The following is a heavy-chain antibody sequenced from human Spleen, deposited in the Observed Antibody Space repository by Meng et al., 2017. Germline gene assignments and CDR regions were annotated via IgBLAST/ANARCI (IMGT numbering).Heavy chain of an antibody. D-gene: IGHD1-26*01. CDR1: GYTFTGYY. Sequence: ASVKVSCKASGYTFTGYYMHWVRQAPGQGLEWMGWINPNSGGTNYAQKFQGRVTMTRDTSISTAYMELSRLRSEDTAVYYCATSGSYYSYFDYWGQGTLVTVSS. V-gene: IGHV1-2*02. J-gene: IGHJ4*02. CDR2: INPNSGGT. CDR3: ATSGSYYSYFDY.